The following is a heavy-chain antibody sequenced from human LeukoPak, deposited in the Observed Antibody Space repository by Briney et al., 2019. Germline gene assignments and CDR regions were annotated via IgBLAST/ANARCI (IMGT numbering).Heavy chain of an antibody. V-gene: IGHV3-23*01. CDR1: GFTFSNYA. D-gene: IGHD1-14*01. J-gene: IGHJ4*02. CDR3: ARDDNAIDY. CDR2: ISGNGDST. Sequence: GGSLRLSCSASGFTFSNYAMSWVRQAPGKGLEWVSVISGNGDSTYFIDSVKGRFTISRDNAKNSLYLQMNSLRAEDTAVYYCARDDNAIDYWGQGTLVIVSS.